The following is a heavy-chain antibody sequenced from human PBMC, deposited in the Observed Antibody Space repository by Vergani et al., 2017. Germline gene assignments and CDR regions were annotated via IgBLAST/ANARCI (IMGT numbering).Heavy chain of an antibody. D-gene: IGHD2-15*01. V-gene: IGHV5-51*01. J-gene: IGHJ6*02. Sequence: EVQLVQSGAEVKKPGESLKISCKGSGYSFTSYWIGWVRQMPGKGLEWMGIIYPGDSDTRYSPSFQGQVTISADKSISTAYLQWSSLKASDTAMYYCARHREWSLVVVAATPWYYYYGMDVWGQGTTVTVSS. CDR3: ARHREWSLVVVAATPWYYYYGMDV. CDR2: IYPGDSDT. CDR1: GYSFTSYW.